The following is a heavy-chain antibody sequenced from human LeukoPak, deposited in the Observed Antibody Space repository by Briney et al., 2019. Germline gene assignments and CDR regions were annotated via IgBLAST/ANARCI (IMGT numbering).Heavy chain of an antibody. CDR2: INPNTGGT. Sequence: ASVKVSCKTSGYTFTRFYVHWVRQAPGHGLEWMGWINPNTGGTNFAQKFQGRVTMTTDTSITTAYTDLRSLTSDDTAVYYCAREADFNGSGRGDSWGQGTLVIVSS. V-gene: IGHV1-2*02. D-gene: IGHD3-10*01. CDR3: AREADFNGSGRGDS. CDR1: GYTFTRFY. J-gene: IGHJ4*02.